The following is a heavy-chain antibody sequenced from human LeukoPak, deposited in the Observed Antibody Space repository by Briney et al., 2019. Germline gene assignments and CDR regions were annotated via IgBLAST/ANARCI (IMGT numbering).Heavy chain of an antibody. CDR3: ARERGDLRGDAFDI. D-gene: IGHD3-10*01. CDR2: IYSSGNT. Sequence: SETLSLTCTVSGGSISTYYWTWIRQPAGKGLEWIGRIYSSGNTNYNPSLESRVTMSIDTSKNQFSLKLTSVTAADTAVYYCARERGDLRGDAFDIWGQGTMVTVSS. J-gene: IGHJ3*02. V-gene: IGHV4-4*07. CDR1: GGSISTYY.